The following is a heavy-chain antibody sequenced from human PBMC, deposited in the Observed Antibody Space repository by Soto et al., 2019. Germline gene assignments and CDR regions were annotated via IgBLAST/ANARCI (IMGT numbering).Heavy chain of an antibody. CDR2: ISAFNGNT. Sequence: QVQMVQSGSEVKKPGASVKVSCQASGYSFTTYGITWVRQAPGQGLEWMGWISAFNGNTNLAQKLHGRVSLTRDTSTSTAYMELTSLTSDDTAIYYCARGIPAAGLDYWGRGTLVTVSS. CDR3: ARGIPAAGLDY. V-gene: IGHV1-18*01. D-gene: IGHD6-25*01. J-gene: IGHJ4*02. CDR1: GYSFTTYG.